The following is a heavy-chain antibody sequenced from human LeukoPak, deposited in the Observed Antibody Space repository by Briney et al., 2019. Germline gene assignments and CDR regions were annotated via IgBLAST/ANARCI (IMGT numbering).Heavy chain of an antibody. V-gene: IGHV3-9*01. CDR1: GLTFDDYA. J-gene: IGHJ6*03. CDR2: ISWNSGSI. CDR3: ARGAVVPAAILNVWSVSSGYYYYMDV. D-gene: IGHD2-2*01. Sequence: HPGGSLRLSCAASGLTFDDYAMHWVRQAPGKGLEWVSGISWNSGSIGYADSVKGRFTISRDNAKNSLYLQMNSLRAEDTAVYYCARGAVVPAAILNVWSVSSGYYYYMDVWGKGTTVTVSS.